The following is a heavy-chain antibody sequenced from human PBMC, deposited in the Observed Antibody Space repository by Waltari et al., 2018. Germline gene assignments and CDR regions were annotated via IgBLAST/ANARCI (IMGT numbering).Heavy chain of an antibody. CDR2: IWHDGSNE. CDR1: GFHLSRFG. J-gene: IGHJ4*02. V-gene: IGHV3-33*01. Sequence: QVQLVESGGGVVQPGRSLSISCAASGFHLSRFGMHWVRQAPGKGLEWVAVIWHDGSNEYYVDSVKGRFTISRDNSKNTLYLRMNSLRAEDSAVYYCASQSTTLFDYWGQGTLVTVSS. D-gene: IGHD2-15*01. CDR3: ASQSTTLFDY.